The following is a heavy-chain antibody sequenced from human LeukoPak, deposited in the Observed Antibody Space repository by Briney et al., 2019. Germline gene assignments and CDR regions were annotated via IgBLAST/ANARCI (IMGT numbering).Heavy chain of an antibody. CDR2: IYYSGST. J-gene: IGHJ4*02. CDR3: ARHSGRLGPFDY. V-gene: IGHV4-59*08. CDR1: GGSINSYY. D-gene: IGHD5-12*01. Sequence: SETLSLTCTVPGGSINSYYWSWIRQPPGKGLEYIGYIYYSGSTDYNPSLKRRVTISVDTSKNRFSLNLSSVTAADTAVYYCARHSGRLGPFDYWGQGTLVTVSS.